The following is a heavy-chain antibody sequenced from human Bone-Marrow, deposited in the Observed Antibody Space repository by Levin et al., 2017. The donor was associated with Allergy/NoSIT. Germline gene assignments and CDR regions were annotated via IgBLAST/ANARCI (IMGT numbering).Heavy chain of an antibody. CDR2: ISYDGSNK. CDR3: ARGAGRIVVPAAIRYDNDGMDV. CDR1: GFTFSSYA. Sequence: GESLKISCAASGFTFSSYAMHWVRQAPGKGLEWVAVISYDGSNKYYADSVKGRFTISRDNSKNTLYLQMNSLRAEDTAVYYCARGAGRIVVPAAIRYDNDGMDVWGRGTTVTVAS. V-gene: IGHV3-30-3*01. D-gene: IGHD2-2*02. J-gene: IGHJ6*02.